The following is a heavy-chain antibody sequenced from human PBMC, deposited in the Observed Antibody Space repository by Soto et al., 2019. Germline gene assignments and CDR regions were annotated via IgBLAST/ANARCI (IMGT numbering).Heavy chain of an antibody. Sequence: PGGSLRLSCAASGYSISTYWMSLVRQAPGKGLEWVANVKQDGSEEYYVDSVKGRFTISRENAKNSLYLQMNSLRAEDTAVYYCAALDTAMVKTAGYWCQGPLVTVSS. D-gene: IGHD5-18*01. CDR1: GYSISTYW. CDR2: VKQDGSEE. J-gene: IGHJ4*02. V-gene: IGHV3-7*01. CDR3: AALDTAMVKTAGY.